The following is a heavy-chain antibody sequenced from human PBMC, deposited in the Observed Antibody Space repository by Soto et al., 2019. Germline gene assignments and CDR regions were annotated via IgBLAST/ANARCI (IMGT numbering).Heavy chain of an antibody. CDR1: GDSISSYY. J-gene: IGHJ4*02. CDR2: IYYSGST. V-gene: IGHV4-59*01. D-gene: IGHD4-17*01. CDR3: ARSNGDYGDY. Sequence: SETLSLTCTVSGDSISSYYWSWIRQPPGKGLEWIGYIYYSGSTNYNPSLKSRVTISVDTSKNQFSLKLSSVTAADTAVYYCARSNGDYGDYWSRGTLVTVSS.